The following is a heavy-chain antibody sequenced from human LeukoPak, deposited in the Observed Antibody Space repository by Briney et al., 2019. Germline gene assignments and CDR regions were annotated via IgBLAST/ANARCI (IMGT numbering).Heavy chain of an antibody. J-gene: IGHJ3*02. Sequence: PSETLSLTCTVSGGSISSSSYYWGWIRQPPGKGLEWIGSIYYSGSTYYNPSLKSRVTISVDTSKNQFSLKLSSVTAADTAVYYCAREGDDYGDPAAFDIWGQGTMVTVSS. D-gene: IGHD4-17*01. V-gene: IGHV4-39*02. CDR3: AREGDDYGDPAAFDI. CDR2: IYYSGST. CDR1: GGSISSSSYY.